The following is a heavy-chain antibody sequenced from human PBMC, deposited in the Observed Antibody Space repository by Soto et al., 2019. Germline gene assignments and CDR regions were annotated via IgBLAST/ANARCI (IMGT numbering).Heavy chain of an antibody. Sequence: TSETLSLTCAVYGGSFSGYYWSWIRQPPGKGLEWIGEINHSGSTNYNPSLKSRVTISVDTSKNQFSLKLSSVTAADTAVYYCARDSGSPWGPGTLVTVSS. CDR1: GGSFSGYY. V-gene: IGHV4-34*01. CDR3: ARDSGSP. CDR2: INHSGST. J-gene: IGHJ5*02. D-gene: IGHD3-10*01.